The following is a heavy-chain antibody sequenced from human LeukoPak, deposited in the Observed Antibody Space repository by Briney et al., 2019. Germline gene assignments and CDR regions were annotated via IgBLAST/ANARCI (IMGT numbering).Heavy chain of an antibody. CDR1: GFTFDDYA. CDR3: ARELSSGWYRVREAFDY. Sequence: PGGSLRLSCAASGFTFDDYAMHWVRQAPGKGLEWVAVISYDGSNKYYADSVKGRSTISRDNSKNTLYLQMNSLRAEDTAVYYCARELSSGWYRVREAFDYWGQGTLVTVSS. CDR2: ISYDGSNK. J-gene: IGHJ4*02. V-gene: IGHV3-30*04. D-gene: IGHD6-19*01.